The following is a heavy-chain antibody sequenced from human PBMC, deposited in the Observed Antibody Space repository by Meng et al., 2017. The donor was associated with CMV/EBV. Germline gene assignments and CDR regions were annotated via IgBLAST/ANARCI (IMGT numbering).Heavy chain of an antibody. D-gene: IGHD1-26*01. V-gene: IGHV4-61*01. CDR1: GGSVRSGSSY. J-gene: IGHJ5*02. CDR2: AYYNGGT. Sequence: VSGGSVRSGSSYWTWTRQPPGKGLEWIGYAYYNGGTNYSPSLKSRVTILIDASKNQFSLELTSVTAADTAVYYCARGSGSGNWFDPWGQGTLVTVSS. CDR3: ARGSGSGNWFDP.